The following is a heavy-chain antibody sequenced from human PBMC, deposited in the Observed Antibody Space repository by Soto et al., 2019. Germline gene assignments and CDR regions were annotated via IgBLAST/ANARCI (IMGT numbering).Heavy chain of an antibody. D-gene: IGHD5-18*01. V-gene: IGHV1-8*02. CDR2: MNPGSGDT. CDR3: ARMESFGSLNWFDP. CDR1: GYTFTNND. Sequence: ASVKVSCKASGYTFTNNDVSWVRQATGQGLEWMGWMNPGSGDTGYAQKFQGRVTMTRDISIATAYMELNSLTSEDMAIYYCARMESFGSLNWFDPWGQGTLVTVS. J-gene: IGHJ5*02.